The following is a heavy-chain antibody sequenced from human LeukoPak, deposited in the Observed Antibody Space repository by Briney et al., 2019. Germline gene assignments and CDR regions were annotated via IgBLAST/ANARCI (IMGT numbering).Heavy chain of an antibody. Sequence: GGSLRLSCAASGFTFSSYWMHWVRQVPGKGLVWVSRINEDGSTTSYADSVKGRFTISRDNAKNTLYLQMNSLRAEDTAVYYCTKDLTGKYDYWGQGTLVTVSS. CDR1: GFTFSSYW. D-gene: IGHD1-20*01. J-gene: IGHJ4*02. CDR2: INEDGSTT. V-gene: IGHV3-74*01. CDR3: TKDLTGKYDY.